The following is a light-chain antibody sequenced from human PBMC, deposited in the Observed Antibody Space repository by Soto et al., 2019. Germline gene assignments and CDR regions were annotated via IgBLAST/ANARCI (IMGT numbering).Light chain of an antibody. Sequence: VVMTQSPATLSVSPGEGATLSCRASQSVSTTVAWYQQKSGQAPRLLIYYASTRATGIPARFSGSGSGTDFTLTISSLQPEDFATYYCQQYNTYSQTFGQGTKVDIK. CDR2: YAS. CDR3: QQYNTYSQT. CDR1: QSVSTT. J-gene: IGKJ1*01. V-gene: IGKV3D-15*01.